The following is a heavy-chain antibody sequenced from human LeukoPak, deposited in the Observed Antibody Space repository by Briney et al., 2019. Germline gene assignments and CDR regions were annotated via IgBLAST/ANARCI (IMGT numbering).Heavy chain of an antibody. J-gene: IGHJ4*02. V-gene: IGHV3-21*01. Sequence: KTGGSLRLSCAASGFTFSSYGINWVRQAPGKGLEWVSSISSSSSYIYYADSVKGRFTISRDNAKNSLYLQMNSLRAEDTAVYYCARSGTSGYYFDYWGQGTLVTVSS. CDR1: GFTFSSYG. CDR2: ISSSSSYI. CDR3: ARSGTSGYYFDY. D-gene: IGHD3-22*01.